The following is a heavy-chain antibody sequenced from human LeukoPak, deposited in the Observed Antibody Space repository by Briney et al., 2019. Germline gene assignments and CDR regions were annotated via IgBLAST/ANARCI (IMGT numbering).Heavy chain of an antibody. CDR2: INPTGGST. J-gene: IGHJ1*01. V-gene: IGHV1-46*01. CDR1: GYTFTSYY. CDR3: AKGYYYGSGSPDWEYFQH. Sequence: ASVKVSCKASGYTFTSYYMHWVRQAPGQGLEWMGLINPTGGSTGYAQKFQGRVTMTRDMSTSTDYMELSSLRSEDTAVYYCAKGYYYGSGSPDWEYFQHWGQGTLVTVSS. D-gene: IGHD3-10*01.